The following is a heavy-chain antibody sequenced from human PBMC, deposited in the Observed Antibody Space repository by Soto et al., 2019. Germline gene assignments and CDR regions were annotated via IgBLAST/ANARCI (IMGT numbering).Heavy chain of an antibody. Sequence: QVQLQQWGAGLLKPSETLSLTCAVYGGFVTSGSYYWSWIRQPPGKGLEWIGEMSHSGGTHFNPSLQGRVTISVDTSKNQFTLKMSSVTAADTALYYCARVERGTATTVVDAFDIWGPGTMVTVSS. CDR3: ARVERGTATTVVDAFDI. D-gene: IGHD1-1*01. J-gene: IGHJ3*02. V-gene: IGHV4-34*01. CDR2: MSHSGGT. CDR1: GGFVTSGSYY.